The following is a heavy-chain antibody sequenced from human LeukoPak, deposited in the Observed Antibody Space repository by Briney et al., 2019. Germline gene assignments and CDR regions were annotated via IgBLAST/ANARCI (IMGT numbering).Heavy chain of an antibody. V-gene: IGHV3-30-3*01. CDR1: GFTFSSYA. CDR3: AREETYYYDSSGYLPFDY. CDR2: ISYDGSNK. D-gene: IGHD3-22*01. J-gene: IGHJ4*02. Sequence: PGRSLRLSCAASGFTFSSYAMHWVRQAPGKGLEWVAVISYDGSNKYYADSVKGRFTISRDNAKNSLYLQMNSLRAEDTAVYYCAREETYYYDSSGYLPFDYWGQGTLVTVSS.